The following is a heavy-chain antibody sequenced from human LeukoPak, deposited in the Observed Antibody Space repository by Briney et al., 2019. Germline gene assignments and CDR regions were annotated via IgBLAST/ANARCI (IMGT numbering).Heavy chain of an antibody. CDR1: GFALISYS. D-gene: IGHD2-15*01. V-gene: IGHV3-48*04. J-gene: IGHJ4*02. CDR3: ARGGRCSGDNCYATLYDY. CDR2: IKSSGSSI. Sequence: PGGSLRLSCAASGFALISYSMNWVRQAPGKGLEWVSYIKSSGSSIYYADSVKGRFTISRDNAKNSLYLQMNSLRPEDTAIYYCARGGRCSGDNCYATLYDYWGQGTVVTVSS.